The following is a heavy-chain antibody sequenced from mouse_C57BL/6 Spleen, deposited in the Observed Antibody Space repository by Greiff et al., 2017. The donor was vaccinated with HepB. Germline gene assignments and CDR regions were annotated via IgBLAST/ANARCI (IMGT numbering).Heavy chain of an antibody. J-gene: IGHJ2*01. V-gene: IGHV1-66*01. Sequence: LVKPGASVKISCQASGYSFTSYYIHWVKQRPGQGLEWIGWIYPGSGNTKYNEKFKGKATLTADTSSSTAYMQLSSLTSEDSAVYYCARVSYFDYWGQGTTLTVSS. CDR1: GYSFTSYY. CDR3: ARVSYFDY. CDR2: IYPGSGNT.